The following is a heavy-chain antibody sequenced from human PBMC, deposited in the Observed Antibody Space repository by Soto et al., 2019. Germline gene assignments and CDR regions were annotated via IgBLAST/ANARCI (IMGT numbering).Heavy chain of an antibody. D-gene: IGHD3-9*01. Sequence: TLSLTCTASGGSISSYYWSWIRQPPGKGLEWIGYIYYSGSTNYNPSLKSRVTISVDTSKNQFSLKLSSVTAADTAVYYCARSWQYYDILTGAFDPWGQGTLVTVSS. J-gene: IGHJ5*02. V-gene: IGHV4-59*08. CDR1: GGSISSYY. CDR2: IYYSGST. CDR3: ARSWQYYDILTGAFDP.